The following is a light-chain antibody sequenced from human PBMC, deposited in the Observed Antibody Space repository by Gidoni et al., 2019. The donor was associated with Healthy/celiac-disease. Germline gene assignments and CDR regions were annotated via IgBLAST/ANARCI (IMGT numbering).Light chain of an antibody. CDR2: DAS. CDR1: QDISNY. V-gene: IGKV1-33*01. CDR3: QQYDNLPIFT. J-gene: IGKJ3*01. Sequence: DIQMTQSPSSILTITCQASQDISNYLNWYQQKPGKAPKLLIYDASNLETGVPSRFSGSGSGTDFTFTISSLQPEDIATYYCQQYDNLPIFTFGPGTKVDIK.